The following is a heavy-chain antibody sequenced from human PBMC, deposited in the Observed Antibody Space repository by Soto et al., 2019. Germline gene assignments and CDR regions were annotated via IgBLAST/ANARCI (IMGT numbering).Heavy chain of an antibody. V-gene: IGHV1-2*04. Sequence: ASVKVSCKASGYTFTGYYMHWVRQAPGQGLEWMGWINPNSGGTNYAQKFQGWVTMTRDTSISTAYMELSRLRSDDTAVYYCARDLQQWLVNYGMDVWGQGTTVTVS. D-gene: IGHD6-19*01. CDR2: INPNSGGT. CDR3: ARDLQQWLVNYGMDV. J-gene: IGHJ6*02. CDR1: GYTFTGYY.